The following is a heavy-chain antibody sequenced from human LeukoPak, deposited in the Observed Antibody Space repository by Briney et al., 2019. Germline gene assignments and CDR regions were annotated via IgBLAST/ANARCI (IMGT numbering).Heavy chain of an antibody. D-gene: IGHD3-3*01. CDR1: GYTFTSYA. CDR3: ARTPHLYYDFWSGYYTRGYGMDV. J-gene: IGHJ6*02. CDR2: INAGNGNT. V-gene: IGHV1-3*01. Sequence: GASVKVSCKASGYTFTSYAMHWVRQAPGQRLEWMGWINAGNGNTKYSQKFQGRVTITRDTSASTAYMVLSSLRSEDTAVYYCARTPHLYYDFWSGYYTRGYGMDVWGQGTTVTVSS.